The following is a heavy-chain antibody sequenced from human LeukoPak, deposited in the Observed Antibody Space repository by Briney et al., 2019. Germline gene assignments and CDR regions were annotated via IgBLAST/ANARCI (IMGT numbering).Heavy chain of an antibody. V-gene: IGHV1-2*02. Sequence: EASVKVSCKASGYTFTGYYIHWVRQAPGQGLEWMGWINPHSGGTNYAQKFQGGVTMTRDTSITTAYMELSSLTSDDTAVYYCARDVGEYCSSTNCYASHYWGQGTLVTVSS. J-gene: IGHJ4*02. D-gene: IGHD2-2*01. CDR1: GYTFTGYY. CDR3: ARDVGEYCSSTNCYASHY. CDR2: INPHSGGT.